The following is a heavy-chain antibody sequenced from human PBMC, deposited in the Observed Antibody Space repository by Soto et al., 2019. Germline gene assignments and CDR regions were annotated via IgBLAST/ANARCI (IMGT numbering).Heavy chain of an antibody. D-gene: IGHD6-6*01. Sequence: PSETLSLTCAVYGGSFIGYYWSWIRQPPGKGLEWIGEINHSGSTNYNPSLKSRVTISVDTSKNQFSLKLSSVTAADTAVYYCARGGGDGASRLFDYWGQGTLVTVSS. CDR2: INHSGST. J-gene: IGHJ4*02. V-gene: IGHV4-34*01. CDR3: ARGGGDGASRLFDY. CDR1: GGSFIGYY.